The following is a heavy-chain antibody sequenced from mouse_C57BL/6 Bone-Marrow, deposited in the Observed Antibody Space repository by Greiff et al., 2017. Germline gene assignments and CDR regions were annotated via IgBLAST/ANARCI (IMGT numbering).Heavy chain of an antibody. CDR3: ARGLWLRRAFAY. Sequence: EVQLQQFGPELVKPGASVKISCKASGYSFTGYYMNWVKQSPEKSLEWIGEINPSTGGTTYNQKFKAKATLTVDKSSSTAYMQLKSLTSEDSAVYYCARGLWLRRAFAYWGQGTLVTVSA. V-gene: IGHV1-42*01. D-gene: IGHD2-2*01. J-gene: IGHJ3*01. CDR2: INPSTGGT. CDR1: GYSFTGYY.